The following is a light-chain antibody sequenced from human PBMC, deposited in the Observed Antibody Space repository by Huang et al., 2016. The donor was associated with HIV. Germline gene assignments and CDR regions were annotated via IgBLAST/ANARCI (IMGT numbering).Light chain of an antibody. Sequence: DIQVTQSPSSLSASVGDRVTITCRTSQRISSHLSWYQQKIGKGPNLLIYSSTVLQSGVPSRFTGSGSGTDFTLTINSLQPEDFATYYCQQTYSAPVTFGGGTMVEIK. CDR2: SST. V-gene: IGKV1-39*01. CDR1: QRISSH. J-gene: IGKJ4*01. CDR3: QQTYSAPVT.